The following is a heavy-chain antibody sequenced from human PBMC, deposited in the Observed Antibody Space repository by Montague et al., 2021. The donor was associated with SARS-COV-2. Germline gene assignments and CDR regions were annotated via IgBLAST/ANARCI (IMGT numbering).Heavy chain of an antibody. Sequence: TLSLTCTVSGASISTGIYYWSWIRQPAGKGLEWIGRIRTTGHTDYNRSLGSRVFMSVDTSTNQFSLSLTSVTAADTAVYSCARFGSGTLEFDLWGQGTLVTVSS. V-gene: IGHV4-61*02. CDR1: GASISTGIYY. D-gene: IGHD1-26*01. CDR2: IRTTGHT. J-gene: IGHJ4*02. CDR3: ARFGSGTLEFDL.